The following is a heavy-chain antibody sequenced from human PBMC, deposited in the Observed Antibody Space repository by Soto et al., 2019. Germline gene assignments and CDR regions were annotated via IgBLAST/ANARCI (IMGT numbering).Heavy chain of an antibody. CDR1: GFTFSSYA. J-gene: IGHJ6*02. Sequence: QVQLVESGGGVVQPGRSLRLSCAPSGFTFSSYAMHWVRQAPGKGLEWVAVISYDGSNKYYADSVKGRFTISRDNSKNTVYLQMNSLRVEDTAVYYCVRGGPTYYYSGMDVWGQGTTVTVSS. CDR3: VRGGPTYYYSGMDV. D-gene: IGHD5-12*01. V-gene: IGHV3-30-3*01. CDR2: ISYDGSNK.